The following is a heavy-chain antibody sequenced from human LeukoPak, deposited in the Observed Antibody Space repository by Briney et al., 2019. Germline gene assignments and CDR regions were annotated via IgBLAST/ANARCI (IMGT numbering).Heavy chain of an antibody. J-gene: IGHJ4*02. CDR1: GFIVRSNH. Sequence: GGSLRLSCAAFGFIVRSNHINWVRQAPGKGLEWVSITYSGDTTYYADSVKGRFIISRDDSKNTLSLQMNDQRVEDTAVYYCARERPDSRNLDSWGRGALVTVSS. V-gene: IGHV3-66*01. CDR2: TYSGDTT. D-gene: IGHD1-14*01. CDR3: ARERPDSRNLDS.